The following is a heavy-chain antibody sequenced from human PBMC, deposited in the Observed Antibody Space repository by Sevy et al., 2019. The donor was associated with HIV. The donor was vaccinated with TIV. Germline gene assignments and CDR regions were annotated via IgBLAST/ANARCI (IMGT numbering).Heavy chain of an antibody. Sequence: GGSLRLSCAASGFTFSTYNMNWVRQAPGKGLEWVSSITDSSNYIYHADSVKGRFTISRDNAKNSLYLQMNSLRAEDTAVYFCAVDRRTLNYYGSSGYNYYFDYWGQGTLVTVSS. J-gene: IGHJ4*02. CDR3: AVDRRTLNYYGSSGYNYYFDY. CDR1: GFTFSTYN. V-gene: IGHV3-21*01. CDR2: ITDSSNYI. D-gene: IGHD3-22*01.